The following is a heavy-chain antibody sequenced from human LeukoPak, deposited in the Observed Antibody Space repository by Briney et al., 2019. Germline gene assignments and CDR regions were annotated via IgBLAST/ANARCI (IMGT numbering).Heavy chain of an antibody. J-gene: IGHJ3*02. V-gene: IGHV3-21*01. CDR3: ARDSGVGPCLFCSGFDI. Sequence: GGSLRLSCAASGFTFSNAWMSWVRQAPGKGLEWVSSISTSSIYIYYAESMKGRFTISRDNAKNSLYLQMNSLRAEDTAVYYCARDSGVGPCLFCSGFDIWGQGTMVTVSS. CDR1: GFTFSNAW. D-gene: IGHD2-15*01. CDR2: ISTSSIYI.